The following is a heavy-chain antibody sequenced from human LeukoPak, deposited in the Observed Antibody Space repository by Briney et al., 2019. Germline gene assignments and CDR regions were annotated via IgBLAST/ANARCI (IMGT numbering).Heavy chain of an antibody. Sequence: KPSETLSLTCTVSGGSISSYYWSWIRQPPGKGLKWIGYIYNSGSTNHNPSLRSRVTISVDTSKNQFSLKLSSVTAADTAVYYCAKSWRPRRWPDSFDPWGQGTLVTVSS. CDR1: GGSISSYY. V-gene: IGHV4-59*01. J-gene: IGHJ5*02. CDR3: AKSWRPRRWPDSFDP. CDR2: IYNSGST. D-gene: IGHD5-24*01.